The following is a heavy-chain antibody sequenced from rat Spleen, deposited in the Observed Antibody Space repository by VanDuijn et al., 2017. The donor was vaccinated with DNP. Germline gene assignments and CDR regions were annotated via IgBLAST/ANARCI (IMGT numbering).Heavy chain of an antibody. Sequence: EVQLVDSGGGLVQPGRSLKLSCAASGFTFSNYDMAWVRQAPTKGLEWVASISTSGGSTYYRDSVKGRFTVSRDNAINTLYLQMNSLRSEDTATYYCARGGRTYFDYWGQGVMVTVSS. CDR1: GFTFSNYD. D-gene: IGHD1-11*01. V-gene: IGHV5S13*01. J-gene: IGHJ2*01. CDR3: ARGGRTYFDY. CDR2: ISTSGGST.